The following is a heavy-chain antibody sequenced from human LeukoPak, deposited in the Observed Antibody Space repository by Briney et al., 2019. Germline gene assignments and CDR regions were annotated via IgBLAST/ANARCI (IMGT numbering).Heavy chain of an antibody. V-gene: IGHV1-18*01. Sequence: GASVKVSCKASGYTFTSYGISWVRQAPGQGLEWMGWISAYNGNTNYAQKLQGRVTMTTDTSTSTAYMELRSLRSDDTAVYYCARDWYSSGWPYYYYGMDVWGQGTTVTVSS. CDR1: GYTFTSYG. D-gene: IGHD6-19*01. J-gene: IGHJ6*02. CDR2: ISAYNGNT. CDR3: ARDWYSSGWPYYYYGMDV.